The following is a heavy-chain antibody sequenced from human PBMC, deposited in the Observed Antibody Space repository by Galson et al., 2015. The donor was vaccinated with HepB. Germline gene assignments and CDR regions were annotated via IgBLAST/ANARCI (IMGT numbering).Heavy chain of an antibody. CDR2: MKPNSGNT. Sequence: SVKVSCKASGYTFTSYDINWVRQATGQGLEWMGWMKPNSGNTGYAQKFQGRVTMTRNTSISTAYMELSSLRSEDTAVYYCARGAAAGISYYYYYMDVWGKGTPVTVSS. V-gene: IGHV1-8*01. CDR3: ARGAAAGISYYYYYMDV. D-gene: IGHD6-13*01. CDR1: GYTFTSYD. J-gene: IGHJ6*03.